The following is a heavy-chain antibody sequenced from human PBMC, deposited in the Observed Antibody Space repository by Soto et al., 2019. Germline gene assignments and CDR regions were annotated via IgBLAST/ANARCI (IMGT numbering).Heavy chain of an antibody. D-gene: IGHD6-13*01. J-gene: IGHJ3*02. Sequence: GESLKISCKCSGYSFINYWIGWVRQMPGKGLEWMGIIYPGDSDTRYSPSFKGQATISADKSINTAYLQWSSLEASDTAMYYCARQDEYSRPFDIWGQGTMVTVSS. CDR1: GYSFINYW. V-gene: IGHV5-51*01. CDR3: ARQDEYSRPFDI. CDR2: IYPGDSDT.